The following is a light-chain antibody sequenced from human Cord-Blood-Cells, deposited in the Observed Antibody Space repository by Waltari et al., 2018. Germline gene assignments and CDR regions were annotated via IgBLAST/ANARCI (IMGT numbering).Light chain of an antibody. V-gene: IGLV2-14*01. CDR1: SSDVGGYNY. CDR2: EVS. J-gene: IGLJ2*01. CDR3: SSYTSSSTLV. Sequence: QSALTQPASVSGSPGWSITIACTGTSSDVGGYNYVSWYKQHPGKAPKLMIYEVSNRFSGSKSGNTASLTISGLQAEDEADYYCSSYTSSSTLVFGGGSKLTVL.